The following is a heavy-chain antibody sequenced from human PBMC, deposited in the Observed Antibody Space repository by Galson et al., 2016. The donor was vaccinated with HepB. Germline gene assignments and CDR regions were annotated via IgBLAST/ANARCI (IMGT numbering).Heavy chain of an antibody. Sequence: SLRLSCAASGFIFSGSAVHWVRQASGKGLEWVGRIRSNANGYATEYAASGKGRFSISRDESKNTAYLQMNSLKTEDTAVYYCTRLGARYFDLWGRGTLVTVSS. CDR3: TRLGARYFDL. J-gene: IGHJ2*01. V-gene: IGHV3-73*01. D-gene: IGHD3-16*01. CDR2: IRSNANGYAT. CDR1: GFIFSGSA.